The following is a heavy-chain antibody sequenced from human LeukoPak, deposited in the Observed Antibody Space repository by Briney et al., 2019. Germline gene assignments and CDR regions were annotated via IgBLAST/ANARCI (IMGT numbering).Heavy chain of an antibody. CDR1: GFSFNFYH. CDR3: ATRSVMDV. J-gene: IGHJ6*02. CDR2: ISGDSYDI. Sequence: GGSLRLSCVASGFSFNFYHMNWARQAPGKGLEWVSSISGDSYDIYYADSVKGRFTISRDNAKNSLCLQMNSLGVEDTAVYFCATRSVMDVWGQGTTVTVSS. V-gene: IGHV3-21*01.